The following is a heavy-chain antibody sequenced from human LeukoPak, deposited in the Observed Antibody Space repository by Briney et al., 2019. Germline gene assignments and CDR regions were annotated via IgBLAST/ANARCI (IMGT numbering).Heavy chain of an antibody. D-gene: IGHD3-10*01. J-gene: IGHJ5*02. CDR3: ARVPSMVRSRFDP. V-gene: IGHV4-39*01. Sequence: SETLSLTCTVSGGSISSSNYYWGWIRQSPGKELKWIGSIYYSGPTYYNPSLKSRVTISVDTSKNQFSLKLRSVTAADTAVYYCARVPSMVRSRFDPWGQGTLVTVSS. CDR2: IYYSGPT. CDR1: GGSISSSNYY.